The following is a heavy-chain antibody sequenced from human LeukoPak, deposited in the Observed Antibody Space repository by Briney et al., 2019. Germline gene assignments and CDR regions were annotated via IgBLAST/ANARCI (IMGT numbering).Heavy chain of an antibody. Sequence: PGGSLRLSCAASGFTFSSYAMSWVRQAPGKGLEWVSAISGSGGSTYYADSVKGRFTISRDNSKNTLYLQMNSLRAEDTAVYYCARVPAGYGYGPWEWDYYQYMDVWGTGTAVTVSS. V-gene: IGHV3-23*01. D-gene: IGHD5-18*01. CDR3: ARVPAGYGYGPWEWDYYQYMDV. CDR1: GFTFSSYA. J-gene: IGHJ6*03. CDR2: ISGSGGST.